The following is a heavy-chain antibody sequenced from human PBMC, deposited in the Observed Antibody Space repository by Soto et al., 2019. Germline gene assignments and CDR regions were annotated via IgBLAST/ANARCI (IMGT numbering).Heavy chain of an antibody. CDR2: SYYSGST. Sequence: SETLSLTCTVSGGSISSYYWSWIRQPPGKGLEWIGYSYYSGSTNYNPSLKSRVTISVDTSKNQFSLKLSSVTAADTAVYYCARNYGRGAFDIWGQGTMVTVSS. D-gene: IGHD4-17*01. V-gene: IGHV4-59*01. CDR3: ARNYGRGAFDI. CDR1: GGSISSYY. J-gene: IGHJ3*02.